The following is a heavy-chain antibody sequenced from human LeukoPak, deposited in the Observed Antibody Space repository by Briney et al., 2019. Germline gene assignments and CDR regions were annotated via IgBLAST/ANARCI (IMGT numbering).Heavy chain of an antibody. CDR2: MFHSGSI. CDR3: ARSIDTKFYDY. CDR1: GGSISSSSYY. Sequence: SETLSLTCTVSGGSISSSSYYWGWIRQPPGKGLEWIGYMFHSGSINYNPSLKSRVTMSVDTSKNQISLKLNSVTAADTAVYYCARSIDTKFYDYWGQGTLVTVSS. D-gene: IGHD2-15*01. J-gene: IGHJ4*02. V-gene: IGHV4-61*05.